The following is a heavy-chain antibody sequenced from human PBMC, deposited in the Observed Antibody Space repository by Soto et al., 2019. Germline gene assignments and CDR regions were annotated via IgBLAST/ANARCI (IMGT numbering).Heavy chain of an antibody. D-gene: IGHD4-17*01. CDR2: IWYNGSDK. Sequence: QVQLVESGGGVVQPGRSLRLSCAASGFTFSSYGMHWVRQAPGKGLEWVAVIWYNGSDKKYADSVKGRFTISRDNSEKTLYLQMNSLRAEDTAVYYCAKDYGDWMGLYYYGMDVWGQGTTVTVSS. CDR3: AKDYGDWMGLYYYGMDV. CDR1: GFTFSSYG. V-gene: IGHV3-33*06. J-gene: IGHJ6*02.